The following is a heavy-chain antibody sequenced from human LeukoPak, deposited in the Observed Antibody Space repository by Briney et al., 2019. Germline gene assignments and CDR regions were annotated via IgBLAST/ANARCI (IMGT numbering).Heavy chain of an antibody. J-gene: IGHJ3*02. CDR3: ARETYYYDSSGYFDAFDI. V-gene: IGHV3-33*01. D-gene: IGHD3-22*01. CDR2: IWYDGSNK. Sequence: PGGSLRLSCAASGLTFSSYGMHWVRQAPGKELEWVAVIWYDGSNKYYADSVKGRFTISRDNSKNTLYLQMNSLRAEDTAVYYCARETYYYDSSGYFDAFDIWGQGTMVTVSS. CDR1: GLTFSSYG.